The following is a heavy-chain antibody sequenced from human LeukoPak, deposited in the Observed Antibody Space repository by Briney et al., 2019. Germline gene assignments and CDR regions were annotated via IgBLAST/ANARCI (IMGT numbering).Heavy chain of an antibody. J-gene: IGHJ6*03. CDR3: ARDGITPEEYYYYYMDV. CDR2: INWNGGST. D-gene: IGHD4-23*01. CDR1: GFTFSSSA. Sequence: PGGSLRLSCGASGFTFSSSAMNWVRQAPGKGLEWVSGINWNGGSTNYADSAKGRFTISRDNAKNSLYLQMNSLRAEDTALYYCARDGITPEEYYYYYMDVWGKGTTVTVSS. V-gene: IGHV3-20*04.